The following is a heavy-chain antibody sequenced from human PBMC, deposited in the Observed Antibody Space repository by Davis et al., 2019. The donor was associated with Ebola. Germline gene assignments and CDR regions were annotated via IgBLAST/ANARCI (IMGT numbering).Heavy chain of an antibody. J-gene: IGHJ4*02. Sequence: GESLKISCAASGFTFRSYAMSWVRQAPGKGLEWVSAISGSGGSTYYADSVKGRFTISRDNAKNSLYLQMNSLRAEDTAVYYCARDGPLGYDFWSGYYQYWGQVTLVTVSS. CDR1: GFTFRSYA. CDR2: ISGSGGST. V-gene: IGHV3-23*01. D-gene: IGHD3-3*01. CDR3: ARDGPLGYDFWSGYYQY.